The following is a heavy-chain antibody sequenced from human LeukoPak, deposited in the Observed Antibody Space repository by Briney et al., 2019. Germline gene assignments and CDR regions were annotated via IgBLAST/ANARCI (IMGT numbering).Heavy chain of an antibody. CDR1: GFTFGSYS. V-gene: IGHV3-48*01. Sequence: PGGSLRLSCAASGFTFGSYSMNWVRQAPGKGLEWISYISSGSRTIYYADSVEGRFTVSRDNAKNFLYLQMRSLRAEDTAVYYCARESITGHRDFDYWGQGTLVTVSS. CDR2: ISSGSRTI. CDR3: ARESITGHRDFDY. J-gene: IGHJ4*02. D-gene: IGHD1-20*01.